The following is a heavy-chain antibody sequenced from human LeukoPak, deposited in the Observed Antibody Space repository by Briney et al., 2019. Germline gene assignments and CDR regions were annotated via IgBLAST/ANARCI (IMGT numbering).Heavy chain of an antibody. CDR3: ASRTPQGVYVVFDY. CDR1: GFTVSGNY. V-gene: IGHV3-66*01. J-gene: IGHJ4*02. Sequence: GGSLRLSCAASGFTVSGNYMTWVRQAPGKGLEWVSVIYTSGNTYYADSLKGRFTISRDNAKNSLYLPMNSLRAEDTAVYYCASRTPQGVYVVFDYWGQGTLVTVSS. CDR2: IYTSGNT. D-gene: IGHD5/OR15-5a*01.